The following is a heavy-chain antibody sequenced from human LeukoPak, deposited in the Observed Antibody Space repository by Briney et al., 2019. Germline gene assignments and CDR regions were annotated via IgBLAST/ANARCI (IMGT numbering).Heavy chain of an antibody. CDR1: GGTFSSYA. J-gene: IGHJ4*02. D-gene: IGHD2-21*02. CDR2: IIPIFGTA. V-gene: IGHV1-69*05. Sequence: GASVKVSCKASGGTFSSYAISWVRQAPGQGLEWMGRIIPIFGTANYAQKFQGRVTITTDESTSTAYMELSSLRSEDTAVYYCEREGRERLCSGDCYAPHFAYWGQGTLVTVSS. CDR3: EREGRERLCSGDCYAPHFAY.